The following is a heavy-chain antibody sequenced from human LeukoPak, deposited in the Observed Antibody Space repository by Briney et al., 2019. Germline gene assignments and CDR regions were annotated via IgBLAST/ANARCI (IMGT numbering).Heavy chain of an antibody. CDR3: ARAPSMVRGVINAVNWFDP. J-gene: IGHJ5*02. CDR2: ISAYNGNT. Sequence: ASVKVSCKASGYTFTSYGISWVRQAPGQGLEWMGWISAYNGNTNYAQKLQGRVTMTTDTSTSTAYMELRSLRSDDTAVYYCARAPSMVRGVINAVNWFDPWGQGTLVTVSS. D-gene: IGHD3-10*01. CDR1: GYTFTSYG. V-gene: IGHV1-18*01.